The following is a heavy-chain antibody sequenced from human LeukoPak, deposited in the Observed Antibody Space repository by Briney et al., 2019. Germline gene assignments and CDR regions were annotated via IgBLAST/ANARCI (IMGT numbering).Heavy chain of an antibody. V-gene: IGHV4-31*03. CDR3: ARAYTSSCRWFDP. J-gene: IGHJ5*02. Sequence: SQTLSLTCTVSGGSISSGGYYWSWIRQHPGKGLEWIGYIYYSGSTYYNPSLKSRVTISVDTSKDQFSLKLNSVTAADTAVYYCARAYTSSCRWFDPWGQGTLVTVSS. CDR2: IYYSGST. CDR1: GGSISSGGYY. D-gene: IGHD6-13*01.